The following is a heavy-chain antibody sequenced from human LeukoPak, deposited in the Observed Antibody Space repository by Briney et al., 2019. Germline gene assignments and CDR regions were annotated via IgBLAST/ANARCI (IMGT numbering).Heavy chain of an antibody. Sequence: SETLSLTCTVSGGSVSSGSYYWSWIRQPPGKGLEWIAYIYYSGSTNYNPSLKSRVTISVDTSKNQFSLKLSSVTAADTAVYYCARDARGYSYIDYWGQGTLVTVSS. J-gene: IGHJ4*02. CDR3: ARDARGYSYIDY. V-gene: IGHV4-61*01. CDR1: GGSVSSGSYY. CDR2: IYYSGST. D-gene: IGHD5-18*01.